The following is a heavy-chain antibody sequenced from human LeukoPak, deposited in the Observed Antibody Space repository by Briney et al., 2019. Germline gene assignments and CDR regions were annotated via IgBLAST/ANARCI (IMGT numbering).Heavy chain of an antibody. V-gene: IGHV3-53*01. J-gene: IGHJ4*02. CDR2: IYSGGRT. D-gene: IGHD5-24*01. CDR1: GFTFSNAW. CDR3: AGGRGWLQLVY. Sequence: PGGSLRLSCAASGFTFSNAWMSWVRQAPGKGLEWVSVIYSGGRTYYADSVKGRFTISRDNSKNTLYLQMNSLRVEDTAVYYCAGGRGWLQLVYWGQGTLVTVSS.